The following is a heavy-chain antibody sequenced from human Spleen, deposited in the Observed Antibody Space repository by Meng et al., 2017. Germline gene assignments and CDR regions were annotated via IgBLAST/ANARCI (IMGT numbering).Heavy chain of an antibody. J-gene: IGHJ4*02. CDR1: GYTFINYY. D-gene: IGHD5-24*01. Sequence: QVQLVQSGADVKKPGASVKVSCKASGYTFINYYMHWVRQAPGQGLEWMGIINPSGGSTSYAQKFQGRVTMTRDTSTSTVYMELSSLRSEDTAVYYCARDGSNSYYFDYWGQGTLVTVSS. V-gene: IGHV1-46*01. CDR2: INPSGGST. CDR3: ARDGSNSYYFDY.